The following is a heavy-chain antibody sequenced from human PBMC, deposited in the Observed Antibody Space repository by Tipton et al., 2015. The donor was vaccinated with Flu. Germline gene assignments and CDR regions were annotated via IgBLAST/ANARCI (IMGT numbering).Heavy chain of an antibody. CDR3: ARRDYSKYVSDPKSWFDP. CDR2: VSRTGST. V-gene: IGHV4-38-2*01. CDR1: GDSISSDFY. Sequence: TLSLTCAVSGDSISSDFYWAWIRQFPGKGLEWIGTVSRTGSTIYNPSLKSRVTISIDTPKNQFSLNMRSVTAADMAVYYCARRDYSKYVSDPKSWFDPWGQGTLVAVSS. D-gene: IGHD4-11*01. J-gene: IGHJ5*02.